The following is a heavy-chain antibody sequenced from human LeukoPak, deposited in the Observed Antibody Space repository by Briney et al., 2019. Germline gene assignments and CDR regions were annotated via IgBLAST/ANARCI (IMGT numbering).Heavy chain of an antibody. V-gene: IGHV1-69*05. D-gene: IGHD6-13*01. CDR3: ARSGAAAGPYFDY. J-gene: IGHJ4*02. Sequence: SVKVSCKASGGTFSSYAISWVRQAPGQGLESMGRMIPIFGTANYAQKFQGRVTITTDESTSTAYMELSSLRSEDTAVYYCARSGAAAGPYFDYWGRGTLVTVSS. CDR1: GGTFSSYA. CDR2: MIPIFGTA.